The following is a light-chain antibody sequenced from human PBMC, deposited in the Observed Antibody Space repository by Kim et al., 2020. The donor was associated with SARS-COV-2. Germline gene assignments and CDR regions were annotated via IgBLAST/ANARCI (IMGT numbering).Light chain of an antibody. CDR3: QAWDSSTAV. Sequence: ASPGQASSITCSGNKLGDKYACWYQQKPGQSPVLVIYQDSKRPSGIPERFSGSNSGNTATLTIGGTQAMDEADYYCQAWDSSTAVFGGGTQLTVL. V-gene: IGLV3-1*01. CDR2: QDS. J-gene: IGLJ3*02. CDR1: KLGDKY.